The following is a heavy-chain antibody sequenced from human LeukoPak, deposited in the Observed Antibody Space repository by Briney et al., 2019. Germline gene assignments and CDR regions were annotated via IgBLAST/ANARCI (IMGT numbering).Heavy chain of an antibody. CDR3: ARDPVGGSTIFDS. V-gene: IGHV6-1*01. Sequence: PSQTLSLTCAISGDSFSSDSAAWNWIRQSPSRVLELLASTYFRSKWYYDYELALKGRININPDTSKNQFSLQLNSVTPEDTAVYFCARDPVGGSTIFDSWGQGTLVTVSS. J-gene: IGHJ4*02. CDR1: GDSFSSDSAA. D-gene: IGHD1-26*01. CDR2: TYFRSKWYY.